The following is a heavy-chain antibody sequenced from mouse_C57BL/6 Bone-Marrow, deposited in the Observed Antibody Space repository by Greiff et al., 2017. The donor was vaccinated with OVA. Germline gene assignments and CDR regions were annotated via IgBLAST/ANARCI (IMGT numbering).Heavy chain of an antibody. CDR2: IRNKANGYTT. CDR1: GFTFTDYY. CDR3: ARSPYYYGSSPSYAMDY. Sequence: DVMLVESGGGLVQPGGSLSLSCAASGFTFTDYYMSWVRQPPGKALEWLGFIRNKANGYTTEYSASVKGRFTISRDNSQSILYLQMNALRAEDSATYYCARSPYYYGSSPSYAMDYWGQGTSVTVSS. D-gene: IGHD1-1*01. V-gene: IGHV7-3*01. J-gene: IGHJ4*01.